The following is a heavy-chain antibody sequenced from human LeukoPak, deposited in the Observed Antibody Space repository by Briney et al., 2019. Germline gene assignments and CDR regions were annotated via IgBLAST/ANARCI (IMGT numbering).Heavy chain of an antibody. Sequence: RGSLRLSCAASGFTFDDYGMSWVRQVSGKGLEWVSVINWNGGSTGYADSVKGRFTISRDNAKNSLYLQMNSLRAEDTALYYCARWASKGGMDVWGKGTTVTVSS. CDR1: GFTFDDYG. CDR3: ARWASKGGMDV. J-gene: IGHJ6*04. D-gene: IGHD3-16*01. CDR2: INWNGGST. V-gene: IGHV3-20*04.